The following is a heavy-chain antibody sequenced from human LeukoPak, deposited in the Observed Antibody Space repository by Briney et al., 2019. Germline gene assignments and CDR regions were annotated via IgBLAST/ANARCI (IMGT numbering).Heavy chain of an antibody. D-gene: IGHD6-19*01. CDR2: ISAYNGNT. CDR1: GYTFTSYG. CDR3: ARGYSSGWYSNEYYFDY. J-gene: IGHJ4*02. V-gene: IGHV1-18*01. Sequence: GASVKVSCKASGYTFTSYGISWVRQAPGQGLERMAWISAYNGNTNYAQKLQGRVTMTTDTSTSTAYMELRSLRSDDTAVYYCARGYSSGWYSNEYYFDYWGQGTLVTVSS.